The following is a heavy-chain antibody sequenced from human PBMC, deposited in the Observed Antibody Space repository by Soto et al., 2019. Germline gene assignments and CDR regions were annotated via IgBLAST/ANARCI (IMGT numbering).Heavy chain of an antibody. J-gene: IGHJ4*02. CDR1: GYSISSSNW. Sequence: PSETLSLTCAVSGYSISSSNWWGWIRQPPGKGLEWIGCIYYSGSTYYNPSLKSRVTMSVDTSKNQFSLKLSSVTAVDTAVYYCARWSYGQQLGGYYFDYWGQGTLVTVSS. V-gene: IGHV4-28*01. CDR3: ARWSYGQQLGGYYFDY. D-gene: IGHD6-13*01. CDR2: IYYSGST.